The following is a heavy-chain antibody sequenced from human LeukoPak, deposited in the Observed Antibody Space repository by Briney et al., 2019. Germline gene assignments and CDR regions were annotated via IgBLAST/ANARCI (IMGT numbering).Heavy chain of an antibody. CDR1: GASITNYD. D-gene: IGHD1-26*01. V-gene: IGHV4-59*01. J-gene: IGHJ3*02. CDR2: MFYTGTT. Sequence: PSETLSLTCTVSGASITNYDWTWIRQPPGKGLEWIGYMFYTGTTNYSPSLKSRVTISRDTSKSQLALKLTSVTAADTAVYYCARRGGSPLGAFDIWGQGTMVTVSS. CDR3: ARRGGSPLGAFDI.